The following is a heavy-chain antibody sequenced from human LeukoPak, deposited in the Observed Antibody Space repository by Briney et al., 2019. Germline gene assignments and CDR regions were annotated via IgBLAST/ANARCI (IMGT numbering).Heavy chain of an antibody. CDR3: ARDQGLLWFGEPYYFDY. CDR1: GFTFSSYW. CDR2: INSDGSST. V-gene: IGHV3-74*01. J-gene: IGHJ4*02. Sequence: GGSLRLSCAASGFTFSSYWMHWVRQAPGKGLVWVSRINSDGSSTSYADSVKGRFTISRDNAKNTLYLQMNSLRAEDTAVYYCARDQGLLWFGEPYYFDYWGQGTLVTVSS. D-gene: IGHD3-10*01.